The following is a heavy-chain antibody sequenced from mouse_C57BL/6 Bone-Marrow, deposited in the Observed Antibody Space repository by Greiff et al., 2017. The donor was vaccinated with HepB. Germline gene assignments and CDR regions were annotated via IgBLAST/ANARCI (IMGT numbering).Heavy chain of an antibody. CDR1: GYAFSSSW. Sequence: VQLQQSGPELVKPGASVKISCKASGYAFSSSWMNWVKQRPGKGLEWIGRIYPGDGDTNYNGKFKGKATLTADKSSSTAYMQLSSLTSEDFAVYFCARGGVYWGQGTTLTVSS. J-gene: IGHJ2*01. V-gene: IGHV1-82*01. CDR3: ARGGVY. CDR2: IYPGDGDT.